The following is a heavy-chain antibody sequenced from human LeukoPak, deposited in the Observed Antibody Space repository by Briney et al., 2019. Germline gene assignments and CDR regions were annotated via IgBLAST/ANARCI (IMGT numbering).Heavy chain of an antibody. CDR1: GFIFSSYG. Sequence: GGSLRLSCVTSGFIFSSYGSHWVRQAPGKGLEWVAVISFDGSEKYYADSAKGRFSISTDYSRNTLYLEMYSLRADDTAAYYCVRSQLQYCTTTSCYVFDSWGQGTLVTVSS. CDR2: ISFDGSEK. V-gene: IGHV3-30*19. CDR3: VRSQLQYCTTTSCYVFDS. D-gene: IGHD2-2*01. J-gene: IGHJ4*02.